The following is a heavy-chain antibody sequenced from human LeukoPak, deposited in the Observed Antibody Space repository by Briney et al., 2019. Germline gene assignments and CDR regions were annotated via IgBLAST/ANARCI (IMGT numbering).Heavy chain of an antibody. CDR2: MNPNSGNT. Sequence: ASVKVSCKASGYTFTSYDINWVRQATGQGLEWMGWMNPNSGNTGYAQKLQGRVTMTTDTSTSTAYMELRSLRSDDTAVYYCARAGQLEPPGYWGQGTLVTVSS. CDR3: ARAGQLEPPGY. D-gene: IGHD1-1*01. J-gene: IGHJ4*02. V-gene: IGHV1-8*02. CDR1: GYTFTSYD.